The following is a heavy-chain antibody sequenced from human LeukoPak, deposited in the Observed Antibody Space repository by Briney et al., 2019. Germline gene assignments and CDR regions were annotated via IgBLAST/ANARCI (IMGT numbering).Heavy chain of an antibody. V-gene: IGHV3-74*01. Sequence: GGSLRLSCAASGFSFSTYWMHWVRQPPGKGLVWVSRINTDGSSTRYADPVKGRFTISRDNAKNTLYLQMNSLRAEDTAVYYCASSDYDSSGSAFDIWGQGTMVTVSS. J-gene: IGHJ3*02. CDR3: ASSDYDSSGSAFDI. CDR2: INTDGSST. CDR1: GFSFSTYW. D-gene: IGHD3-22*01.